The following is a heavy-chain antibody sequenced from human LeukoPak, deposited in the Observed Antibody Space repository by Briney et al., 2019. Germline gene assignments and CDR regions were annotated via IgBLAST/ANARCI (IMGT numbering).Heavy chain of an antibody. CDR2: IRGDGEKT. D-gene: IGHD2-21*02. Sequence: GGSLRLSCAASGFILSRYAMSWVRQAPGQGLEWVSTIRGDGEKTYYADSVKGRFTISRDTPENTLYLQLNRLRDDDAASYCCAKDTFCGGDRYQPWDWYFDLWGRGTLVTVSS. J-gene: IGHJ2*01. CDR3: AKDTFCGGDRYQPWDWYFDL. CDR1: GFILSRYA. V-gene: IGHV3-23*01.